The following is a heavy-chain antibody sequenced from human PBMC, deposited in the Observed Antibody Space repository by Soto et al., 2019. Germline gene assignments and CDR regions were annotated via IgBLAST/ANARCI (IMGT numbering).Heavy chain of an antibody. J-gene: IGHJ6*02. CDR3: AMSPYYYYRMDV. CDR1: GYTFTCYY. CDR2: INPNSGGT. V-gene: IGHV1-2*04. Sequence: GASVKLSCKASGYTFTCYYMHWVRQAPGQGLEWMGWINPNSGGTNYAQKFQGWVTMTRDTSISTAYMELSRLRSDDTAVYYCAMSPYYYYRMDVCGQGNTVSVSS.